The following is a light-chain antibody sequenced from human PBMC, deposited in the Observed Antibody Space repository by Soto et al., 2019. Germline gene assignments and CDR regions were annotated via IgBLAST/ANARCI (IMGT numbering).Light chain of an antibody. CDR2: DDR. CDR1: NIGRKS. CDR3: CSYAGSSTYV. J-gene: IGLJ1*01. V-gene: IGLV3-21*02. Sequence: SYELTQPPSVSVAPGQTARITCGGSNIGRKSVHWYQQKPGQAPVVVVYDDRDRPSGIPERFSGSKSGNTASLTISGLQAEDEADYYCCSYAGSSTYVFGTGTKVTVL.